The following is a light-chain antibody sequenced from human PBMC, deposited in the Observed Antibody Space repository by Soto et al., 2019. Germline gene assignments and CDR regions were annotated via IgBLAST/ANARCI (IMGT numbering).Light chain of an antibody. V-gene: IGKV2-28*01. CDR2: LGS. Sequence: DIVMTQSPLSLPVTPGEPASISCRSSKSRLHSNGYNYLDWYLQKPGQSPQLLIYLGSNRASGVPDRFSGSGSGTDFTLKISRVEAEDVGVYYCMQELQTPITFGQGTRLEIK. CDR3: MQELQTPIT. CDR1: KSRLHSNGYNY. J-gene: IGKJ5*01.